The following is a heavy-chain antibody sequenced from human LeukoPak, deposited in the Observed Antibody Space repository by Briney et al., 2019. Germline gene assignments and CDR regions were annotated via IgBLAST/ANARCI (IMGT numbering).Heavy chain of an antibody. Sequence: SETLSLTCTVSGGSISSYHWSWIRQPPGKGLEWIGYIYYSGSTNYNPSLKSRVTISVDTSKNQFSLKLSSVTAADTAVYYCAREDCSGGSCYSRHNWFDPWGQGTLVTVSS. CDR1: GGSISSYH. J-gene: IGHJ5*02. V-gene: IGHV4-59*01. CDR3: AREDCSGGSCYSRHNWFDP. CDR2: IYYSGST. D-gene: IGHD2-15*01.